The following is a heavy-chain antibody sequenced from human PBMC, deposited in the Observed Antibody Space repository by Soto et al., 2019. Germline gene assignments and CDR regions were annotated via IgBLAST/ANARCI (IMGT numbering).Heavy chain of an antibody. D-gene: IGHD2-21*02. CDR2: IYYSGST. CDR3: ARDLWGYCGTDCYPLDV. Sequence: SETLSLTCTVSGGSIRSYYWSWTRQPPGKGLEWIGYIYYSGSTNYNPSLKSRVTISVDTSKNQFSLKLSSVTAADTAVYYCARDLWGYCGTDCYPLDVWGQGNTVT. V-gene: IGHV4-59*01. CDR1: GGSIRSYY. J-gene: IGHJ6*02.